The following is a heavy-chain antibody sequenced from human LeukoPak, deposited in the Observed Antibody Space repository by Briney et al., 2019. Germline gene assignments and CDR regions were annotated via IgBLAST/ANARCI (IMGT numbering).Heavy chain of an antibody. CDR1: GYTFTGYY. J-gene: IGHJ4*02. D-gene: IGHD1-26*01. CDR2: INPNSGGT. Sequence: GASVKVSCKASGYTFTGYYMHWVRQAPGQGLEWMGWINPNSGGTNYAQKFQGWVTMTRDTSISTAYMELSSLKSDDTAVYYCAKIGSSHDFDYWGQGTLITVSS. CDR3: AKIGSSHDFDY. V-gene: IGHV1-2*04.